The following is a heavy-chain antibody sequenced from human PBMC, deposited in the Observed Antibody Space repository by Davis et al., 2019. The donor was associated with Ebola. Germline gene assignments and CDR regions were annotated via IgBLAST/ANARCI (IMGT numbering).Heavy chain of an antibody. CDR3: ARGPLTALDY. CDR1: GFTFYCYE. V-gene: IGHV3-48*03. CDR2: ISASGSPI. Sequence: GESLKISCVTSGFTFYCYEMNWVRQAPGKGLEWVSFISASGSPIYYADSIKGRFTISRDTARNSVYLQMDSLRAEDTAIYYCARGPLTALDYWGQGTLVTVSS. J-gene: IGHJ4*02. D-gene: IGHD3-9*01.